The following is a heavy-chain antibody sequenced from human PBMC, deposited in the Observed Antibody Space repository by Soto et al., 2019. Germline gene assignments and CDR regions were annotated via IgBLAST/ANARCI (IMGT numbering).Heavy chain of an antibody. D-gene: IGHD6-6*01. J-gene: IGHJ6*02. V-gene: IGHV3-30-3*01. Sequence: QVQLVESGGGVVQPGRSLRLSCAASGFTFRSYAMHWVRQAPGKGLEWVAVISYDGSNKYYADTVKGRFTMSRDNSKNTMYRQMNSLRAEDTAVYYCARVVHYDELVGGNGLDVWGQGTTVTVSS. CDR3: ARVVHYDELVGGNGLDV. CDR1: GFTFRSYA. CDR2: ISYDGSNK.